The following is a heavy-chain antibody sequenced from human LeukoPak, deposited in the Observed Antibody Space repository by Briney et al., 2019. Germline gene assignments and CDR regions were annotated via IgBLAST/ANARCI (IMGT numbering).Heavy chain of an antibody. D-gene: IGHD4-17*01. CDR2: VHHTGRT. J-gene: IGHJ4*02. V-gene: IGHV4-4*02. CDR3: ARSGDYSAVL. CDR1: GYSLSSGYW. Sequence: SETLSLTCAVSGYSLSSGYWWSWVRQPPGKGLEWIGEVHHTGRTNYNPSLKSRVTISVDKSKTQFSLPLTSVTAAVTAVYYCARSGDYSAVLWGQGTLLTVSS.